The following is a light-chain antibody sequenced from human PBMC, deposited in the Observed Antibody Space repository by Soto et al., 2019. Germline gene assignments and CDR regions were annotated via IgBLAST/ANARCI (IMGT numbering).Light chain of an antibody. V-gene: IGKV1-39*01. J-gene: IGKJ1*01. CDR3: QQSYSTLWT. Sequence: DIQMTQSPSSLSASVGDRVTITCRASQSISSYLNWYQQKPGKAPKLLIYAASSLQRGVPSRFSGIGSGTDFTLTISSLQPEDFATYYCQQSYSTLWTFGQGTKVEIK. CDR2: AAS. CDR1: QSISSY.